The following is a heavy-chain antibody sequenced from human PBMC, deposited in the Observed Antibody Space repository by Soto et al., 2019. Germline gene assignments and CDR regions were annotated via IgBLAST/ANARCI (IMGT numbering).Heavy chain of an antibody. CDR1: GFTFSDHY. CDR2: IRNKPRSYTT. CDR3: ARCGHNYGAFDY. V-gene: IGHV3-72*01. Sequence: EVQLVESGGGLVQPGGSLRLSCAASGFTFSDHYMDWLRQAPGKGLEWVARIRNKPRSYTTEYAASVKGRFTVSRDDSKNSLFLQMDNLKTEDTAVYYCARCGHNYGAFDYWGQGTLVTVSS. J-gene: IGHJ4*02. D-gene: IGHD5-12*01.